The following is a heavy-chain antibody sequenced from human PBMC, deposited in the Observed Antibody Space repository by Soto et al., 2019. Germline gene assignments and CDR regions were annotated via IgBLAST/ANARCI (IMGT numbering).Heavy chain of an antibody. CDR1: GFTFSSYS. Sequence: EVQLVESGGGLVQPGGSLRLSCAASGFTFSSYSMNWVRQAPGKGLEWVSYISSSSSTIYYADAVKGRFTISRDNAKNSLYLQMNSLRAEDTAVYYCARDLEGRSDYRYFSAFDIWGQGTMVTVSS. J-gene: IGHJ3*02. V-gene: IGHV3-48*01. D-gene: IGHD4-17*01. CDR3: ARDLEGRSDYRYFSAFDI. CDR2: ISSSSSTI.